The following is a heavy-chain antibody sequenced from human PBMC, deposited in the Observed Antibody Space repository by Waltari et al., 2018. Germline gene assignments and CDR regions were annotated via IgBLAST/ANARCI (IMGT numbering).Heavy chain of an antibody. CDR3: ARAVTSYYFDY. D-gene: IGHD4-4*01. CDR2: INHSGST. Sequence: QVQLQQWGAGLLKPSETMSLTCAVYGGSFSGDYWSGIRQPPGKGLEWIGEINHSGSTNYNPCLRSRVTISVDTSKNQFSLKLSSVTSADTAVYYCARAVTSYYFDYWGQGTLVTVSS. CDR1: GGSFSGDY. V-gene: IGHV4-34*01. J-gene: IGHJ4*02.